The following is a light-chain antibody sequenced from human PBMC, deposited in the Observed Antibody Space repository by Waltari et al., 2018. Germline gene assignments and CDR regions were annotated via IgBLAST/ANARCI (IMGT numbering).Light chain of an antibody. CDR2: LGS. CDR3: MQSLQTPYT. J-gene: IGKJ2*01. CDR1: QSLLHTNAYNY. V-gene: IGKV2-28*01. Sequence: DIVMTQSPLSLPVTPGEPASISCRSSQSLLHTNAYNYLDWYLQKPGQSPQLLIYLGSNRASGVPDRFSGSGSGTDFTLKISRVEAEDVGIYYCMQSLQTPYTFGQGTKLDI.